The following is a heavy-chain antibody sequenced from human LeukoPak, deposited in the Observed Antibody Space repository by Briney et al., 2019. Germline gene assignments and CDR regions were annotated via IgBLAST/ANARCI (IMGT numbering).Heavy chain of an antibody. V-gene: IGHV3-21*01. Sequence: GGSLRLSCAASGFTFSSYSMNWVRQAPGKGLEWVSSISSSSSYINYADSVKGRFTISRDNAKNSLYLQMNSLRAEDTAVYYCARVFGSSYYMDVWGKGTTVTISS. J-gene: IGHJ6*03. CDR3: ARVFGSSYYMDV. CDR1: GFTFSSYS. D-gene: IGHD3-10*01. CDR2: ISSSSSYI.